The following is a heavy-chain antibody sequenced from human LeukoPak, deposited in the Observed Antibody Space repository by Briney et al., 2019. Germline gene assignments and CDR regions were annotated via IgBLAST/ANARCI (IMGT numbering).Heavy chain of an antibody. Sequence: GGSLRLSCAASGFTFSSHSMNWVRQAPGKGLEWVSSFGTRSSSIYYADSVKGRFTISRDNARNSLYLQMNSLKAEDTPVYYCARERDEGFDYWGQGTLVTVSS. D-gene: IGHD5-24*01. CDR2: FGTRSSSI. CDR1: GFTFSSHS. CDR3: ARERDEGFDY. V-gene: IGHV3-21*01. J-gene: IGHJ4*02.